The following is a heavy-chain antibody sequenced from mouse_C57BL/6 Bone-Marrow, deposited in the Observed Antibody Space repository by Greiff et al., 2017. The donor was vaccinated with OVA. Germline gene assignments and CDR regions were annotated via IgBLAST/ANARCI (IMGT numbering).Heavy chain of an antibody. CDR3: VRCLLLGDYYAMDY. D-gene: IGHD1-1*01. CDR1: GFSFNTYA. Sequence: EVKLVESGGGLVQPKGSLKLSCAASGFSFNTYAMNWVRQAPGKGLEWVARIRSKSNNYATYYADSVKDRFTISRDDSESMLYLQMNNLKTEDTAMYYCVRCLLLGDYYAMDYWGQGTSVTVSS. V-gene: IGHV10-1*01. J-gene: IGHJ4*01. CDR2: IRSKSNNYAT.